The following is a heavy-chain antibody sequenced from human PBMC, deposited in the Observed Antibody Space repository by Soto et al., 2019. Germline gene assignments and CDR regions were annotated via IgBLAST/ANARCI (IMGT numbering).Heavy chain of an antibody. V-gene: IGHV4-4*02. Sequence: QVQLQESGPRLVKPSGTLSLTCTVSGDSVSSNSWWSWVRQPPGKGLEWIGEIHHSGSTNYNSSLTSRVYISIDKSKNQFSLNLYSVTAADAAVFYCARAPRGYGMDVW. J-gene: IGHJ6*01. CDR2: IHHSGST. CDR3: ARAPRGYGMDV. CDR1: GDSVSSNSW.